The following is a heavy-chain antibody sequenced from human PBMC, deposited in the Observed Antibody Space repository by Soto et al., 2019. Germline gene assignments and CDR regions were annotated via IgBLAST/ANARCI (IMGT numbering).Heavy chain of an antibody. D-gene: IGHD6-25*01. CDR2: ISPYSGKT. V-gene: IGHV1-18*01. CDR3: TRDRLTLPTSLIFDF. J-gene: IGHJ4*02. CDR1: GYTFTNYG. Sequence: QVQLVQSGAEVKKPGASVKVSCKASGYTFTNYGIAWVRQAPGQGLEWMGWISPYSGKTDYRQNLQGRVTMTADTSTTTAYMELRSLRSDDTAVYYCTRDRLTLPTSLIFDFWGQGTLVTVSS.